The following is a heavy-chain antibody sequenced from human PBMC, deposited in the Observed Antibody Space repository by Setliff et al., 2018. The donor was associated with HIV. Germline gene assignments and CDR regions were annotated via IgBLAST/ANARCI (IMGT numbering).Heavy chain of an antibody. J-gene: IGHJ6*03. V-gene: IGHV1-69*05. Sequence: GASVKVSCKASGGTFSSYAISWVRQAPGQGLEWMGGIIPIFGTANDAQKFQGRVTITTDESTITAYMELSSLRSEDTDVYYCARGSGESYYYYYMDVWGKGTTVTVSS. CDR1: GGTFSSYA. D-gene: IGHD2-15*01. CDR2: IIPIFGTA. CDR3: ARGSGESYYYYYMDV.